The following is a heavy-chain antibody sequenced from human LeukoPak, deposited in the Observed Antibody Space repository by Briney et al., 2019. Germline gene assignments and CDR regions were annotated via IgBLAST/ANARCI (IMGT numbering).Heavy chain of an antibody. J-gene: IGHJ3*02. D-gene: IGHD3-22*01. V-gene: IGHV1-69*06. CDR3: ARSSLVITTLGAFDI. CDR2: IIPIFGTA. CDR1: GGTFSSYA. Sequence: GASVKVSCKASGGTFSSYAISWVRQAPGQGLEWMGGIIPIFGTANYAQKFQGRVTITADKSTSTAYMELSSLRSDDTAVYYCARSSLVITTLGAFDIWGQGTMVTVSS.